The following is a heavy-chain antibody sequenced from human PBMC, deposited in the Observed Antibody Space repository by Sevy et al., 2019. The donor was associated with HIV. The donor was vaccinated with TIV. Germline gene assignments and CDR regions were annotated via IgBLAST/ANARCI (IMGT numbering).Heavy chain of an antibody. CDR2: IYTSGST. CDR3: ARDNGHSGSLNYFDY. J-gene: IGHJ4*02. CDR1: GGSISSYY. D-gene: IGHD1-26*01. V-gene: IGHV4-4*07. Sequence: SETLSLTCTVSGGSISSYYWSWIRQPAGKGLEWIGRIYTSGSTNYNPSLKSRVTMSVDTSKNQFSLKLRSVTAADTAVYYCARDNGHSGSLNYFDYWGQGTLVTVSS.